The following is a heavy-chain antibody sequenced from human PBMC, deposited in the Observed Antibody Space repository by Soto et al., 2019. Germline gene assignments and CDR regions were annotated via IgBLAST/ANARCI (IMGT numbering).Heavy chain of an antibody. V-gene: IGHV3-23*01. CDR2: ISGSGGST. J-gene: IGHJ4*02. CDR3: AKRVRVAAAGVFYFDY. CDR1: GFTFSSYA. D-gene: IGHD6-13*01. Sequence: GGSLRLSCAASGFTFSSYAMSWVRQAPGKGLEWVSAISGSGGSTYYADSVKGRFTISRDNSKNTLYLQMNSLRAEDTAVYYCAKRVRVAAAGVFYFDYWGQGTLVTVSS.